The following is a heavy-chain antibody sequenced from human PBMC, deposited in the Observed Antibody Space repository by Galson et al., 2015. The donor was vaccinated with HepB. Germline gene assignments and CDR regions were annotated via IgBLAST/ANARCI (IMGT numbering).Heavy chain of an antibody. CDR2: VYHSGST. D-gene: IGHD3-9*01. J-gene: IGHJ4*02. V-gene: IGHV4-61*01. CDR3: ASVLRYFDWLSGGFDY. Sequence: ETLSLTCNVSGGSVNSDNYYWSWIRQAPGKGLEWVGFVYHSGSTSYNPSLKSRLTMSVDTSKNQFSLKLDSVTAADTAVYYCASVLRYFDWLSGGFDYWGQGTLVTVSS. CDR1: GGSVNSDNYY.